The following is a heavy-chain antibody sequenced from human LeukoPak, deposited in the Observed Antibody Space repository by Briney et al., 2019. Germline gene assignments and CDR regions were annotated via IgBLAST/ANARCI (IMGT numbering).Heavy chain of an antibody. D-gene: IGHD3-22*01. CDR2: ISGIGGST. CDR1: GFTFSSYA. CDR3: AKIRLYYDSSGYLEYIDY. V-gene: IGHV3-23*01. J-gene: IGHJ4*02. Sequence: PGGSLRLSCAASGFTFSSYAMSWVRQAPGKGLEWVSGISGIGGSTYYADSVKGWFTISRDNSKNTLNLKMNSLRAEDTALYHCAKIRLYYDSSGYLEYIDYWGQGTLVTVSS.